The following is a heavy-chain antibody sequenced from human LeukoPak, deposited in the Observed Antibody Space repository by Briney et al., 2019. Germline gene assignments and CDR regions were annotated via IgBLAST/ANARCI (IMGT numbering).Heavy chain of an antibody. CDR1: GDSISSGDYY. J-gene: IGHJ4*02. D-gene: IGHD4/OR15-4a*01. CDR2: VSSSGST. CDR3: ARRAGAYSHPYDY. Sequence: SETLSLTCTVSGDSISSGDYYWSWIRQPAGKGLEWIGRVSSSGSTNYNPSLKSRVTISVDTSKNQFSLKLSSVTAADTAVYFCARRAGAYSHPYDYWGQGTLVTVSS. V-gene: IGHV4-61*02.